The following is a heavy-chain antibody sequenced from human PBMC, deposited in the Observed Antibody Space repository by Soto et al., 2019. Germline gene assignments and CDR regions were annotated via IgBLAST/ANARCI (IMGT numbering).Heavy chain of an antibody. J-gene: IGHJ4*02. D-gene: IGHD1-1*01. CDR3: ARGWVQSHYFDF. Sequence: PSETLSLTCTVSGGSITSGGYFWSWIRQHPGKGLEWIGYMYYTGDTYYNPSLKSRVIISVGTSKNQFSLNLSAVTAADTAVYYCARGWVQSHYFDFWGQGTLVTVYS. V-gene: IGHV4-31*03. CDR2: MYYTGDT. CDR1: GGSITSGGYF.